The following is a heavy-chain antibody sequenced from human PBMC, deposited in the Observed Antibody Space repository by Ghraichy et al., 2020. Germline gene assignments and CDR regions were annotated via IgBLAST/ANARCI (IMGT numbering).Heavy chain of an antibody. Sequence: GESLNISCAASGFTFSSYWMHWVRQAPGKGLVWVSRINSDGSSTSYADSVKGRFTISRDNAKNTLYLQMNSLRAEDTAVYYCARSNYDILTGYSPYFDYWGQGTLVTVSS. J-gene: IGHJ4*02. CDR3: ARSNYDILTGYSPYFDY. V-gene: IGHV3-74*01. CDR2: INSDGSST. CDR1: GFTFSSYW. D-gene: IGHD3-9*01.